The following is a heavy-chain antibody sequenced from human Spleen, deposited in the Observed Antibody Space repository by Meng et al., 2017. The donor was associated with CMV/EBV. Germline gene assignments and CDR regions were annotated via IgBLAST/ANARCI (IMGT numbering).Heavy chain of an antibody. CDR2: ISGSGNFV. CDR1: FSDSY. Sequence: FSDSYMTWIRQTPGKGLEWISSISGSGNFVYYADSVKGRFTISRDNAENSVHLQMTGLRAEDTAVYYCARVKVLLWFGEFSTGGMDVWGPGTTVTVSS. J-gene: IGHJ6*02. CDR3: ARVKVLLWFGEFSTGGMDV. V-gene: IGHV3-11*01. D-gene: IGHD3-10*01.